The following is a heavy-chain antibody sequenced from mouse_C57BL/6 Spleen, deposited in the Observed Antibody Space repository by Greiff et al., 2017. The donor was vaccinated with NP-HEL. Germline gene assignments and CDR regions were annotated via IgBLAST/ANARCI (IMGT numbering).Heavy chain of an antibody. CDR3: ARTSNCEAWFAY. J-gene: IGHJ3*01. Sequence: EVQLKQSGGGLVKPGGSLKLSCAASGFTFSDYGMHWVRQAPEKGLEWVAYISSGSSTIYYADTVKGRFTISRDNAKNTLFMQMTSLRSEDTAMYYCARTSNCEAWFAYWGQGTLVTVSA. V-gene: IGHV5-17*01. D-gene: IGHD2-5*01. CDR2: ISSGSSTI. CDR1: GFTFSDYG.